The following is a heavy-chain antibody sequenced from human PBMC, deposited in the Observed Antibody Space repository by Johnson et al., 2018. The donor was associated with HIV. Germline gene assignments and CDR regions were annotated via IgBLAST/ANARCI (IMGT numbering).Heavy chain of an antibody. D-gene: IGHD6-13*01. Sequence: LVESGGGVVQPGRSLSLSCAASGFTFSSYAMSWVRQAPGKGLEWVSAISGSGGSTYYADSVKGRFTISRDNAKNSLYLQMNSLRAEDTAVYYCARDGGVAAAVGVVAFDIWGQGTLVTVSS. CDR2: ISGSGGST. J-gene: IGHJ3*02. V-gene: IGHV3-23*04. CDR1: GFTFSSYA. CDR3: ARDGGVAAAVGVVAFDI.